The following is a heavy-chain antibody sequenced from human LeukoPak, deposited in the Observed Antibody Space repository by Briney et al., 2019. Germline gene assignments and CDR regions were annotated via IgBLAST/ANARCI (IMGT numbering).Heavy chain of an antibody. V-gene: IGHV4-59*11. CDR2: IYYSGST. CDR1: GGSLSSHY. J-gene: IGHJ4*02. D-gene: IGHD3-9*01. Sequence: TSETLSLTCTVSGGSLSSHYWSWIRQSPGKGLEWIGYIYYSGSTNYNPSLKSRVTISVDTSKNQFSLKLSSVTAADTAVYYCARGTYYHILTGYRGRILGFDHWGQGTLVTVSS. CDR3: ARGTYYHILTGYRGRILGFDH.